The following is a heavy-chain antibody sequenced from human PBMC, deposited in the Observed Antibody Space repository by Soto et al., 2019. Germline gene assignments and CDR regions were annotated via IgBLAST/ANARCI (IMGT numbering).Heavy chain of an antibody. V-gene: IGHV4-39*01. Sequence: SETMSLTCTVSDGNISRSAFYWGWNRQPPGKGLEWIGSVHYTGSTYYNPSLKSRVTISVDSSKNHLSLKVSSVTPEDTAVYYCAGTTSHQWYYMDVWGKGTTVTVSS. D-gene: IGHD1-7*01. CDR1: DGNISRSAFY. CDR2: VHYTGST. CDR3: AGTTSHQWYYMDV. J-gene: IGHJ6*03.